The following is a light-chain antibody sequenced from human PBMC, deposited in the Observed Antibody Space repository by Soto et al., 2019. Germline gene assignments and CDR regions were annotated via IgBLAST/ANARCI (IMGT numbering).Light chain of an antibody. V-gene: IGKV3-20*01. CDR3: QQYSVSPT. J-gene: IGKJ4*01. Sequence: VMTQSSATLSLSRGERATLSCRASQSLNFNFLGWYQKKSGQAPRLLIYAASTRGTGIPDRFSGSGSGIDFTLTISRLEPEDSAVYYCQQYSVSPTFGGGTKVDIK. CDR1: QSLNFNF. CDR2: AAS.